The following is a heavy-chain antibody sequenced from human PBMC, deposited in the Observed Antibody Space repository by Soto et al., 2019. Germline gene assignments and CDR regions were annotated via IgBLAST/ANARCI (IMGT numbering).Heavy chain of an antibody. CDR2: IGTAGDT. D-gene: IGHD3-3*01. Sequence: PGGSLRLSCAASGFTFSSYDMHWVRQATGKGLEWVSAIGTAGDTYYPGSVKGRFTISRENAKNSLYLQMNSLRAGDTAVYYCARERRRFLGPGRPWYYYGMDVWGQGTTVTVS. J-gene: IGHJ6*02. CDR3: ARERRRFLGPGRPWYYYGMDV. CDR1: GFTFSSYD. V-gene: IGHV3-13*01.